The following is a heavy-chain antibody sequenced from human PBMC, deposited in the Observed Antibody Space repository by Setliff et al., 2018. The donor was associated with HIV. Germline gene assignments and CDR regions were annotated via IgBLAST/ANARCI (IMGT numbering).Heavy chain of an antibody. J-gene: IGHJ4*02. CDR2: SNPSSRTT. CDR1: GYIFTTHY. D-gene: IGHD3-22*01. V-gene: IGHV1-46*01. CDR3: ARGGRVDESRGYYYPLMY. Sequence: ASVKVSCKSSGYIFTTHYIHWVRQAPGQGIEWMGMSNPSSRTTIYAQKFRGRMTLTKDKSTTTVYMELSSLRSDDTAVYYCARGGRVDESRGYYYPLMYWGQVTLVTVSS.